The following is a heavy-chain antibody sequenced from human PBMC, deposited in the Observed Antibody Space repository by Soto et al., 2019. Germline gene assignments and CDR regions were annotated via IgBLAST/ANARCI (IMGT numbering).Heavy chain of an antibody. CDR1: GYTFTSSA. V-gene: IGHV1-3*01. Sequence: ASVKVSCKASGYTFTSSAMHWVRQAPGQRHEWMGWINAGNGNTKYSQKFQGRVTITRDTSASTAYMELSSLRSEDTAVYYCAREGGTVVVPAAMGYNWFDPWGQGTLVTVSS. CDR3: AREGGTVVVPAAMGYNWFDP. D-gene: IGHD2-2*01. J-gene: IGHJ5*02. CDR2: INAGNGNT.